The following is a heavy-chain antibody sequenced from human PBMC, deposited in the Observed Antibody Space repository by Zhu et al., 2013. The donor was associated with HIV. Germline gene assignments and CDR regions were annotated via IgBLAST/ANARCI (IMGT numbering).Heavy chain of an antibody. CDR3: SEGGTYVVAVGTFDV. CDR1: GGKLKYTA. J-gene: IGHJ3*01. D-gene: IGHD2-15*01. V-gene: IGHV1-69*06. Sequence: QLQLVQSGAEVKRPGSSVKVSCQASGGKLKYTAISWLRRAPGQGLEWMGSIMPVFGTTKYEQSFQGRLTISADTSKTTVFMELNNLTPDDTAVYYCSEGGTYVVAVGTFDVWGQGTVGHGLS. CDR2: IMPVFGTT.